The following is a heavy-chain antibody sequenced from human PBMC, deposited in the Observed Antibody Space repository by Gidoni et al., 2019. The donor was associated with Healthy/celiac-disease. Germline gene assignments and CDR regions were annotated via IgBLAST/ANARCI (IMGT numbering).Heavy chain of an antibody. J-gene: IGHJ4*02. D-gene: IGHD3-3*01. CDR3: ASFTTIFGVAC. Sequence: QVQLQQWGAGLLKPSETLSLTCAVDGGSFSGYYWSWIRQPPGKGLEWIGEINHSGSTNYNPSLKSRVTISVDTSKNQFSLKLSSVTAADTAVYYCASFTTIFGVACWGQGTLVTVSS. V-gene: IGHV4-34*01. CDR2: INHSGST. CDR1: GGSFSGYY.